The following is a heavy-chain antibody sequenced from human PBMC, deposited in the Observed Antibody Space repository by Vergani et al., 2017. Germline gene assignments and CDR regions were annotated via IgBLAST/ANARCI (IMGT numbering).Heavy chain of an antibody. J-gene: IGHJ6*02. CDR1: GFTFSSYS. CDR2: ISSSSSYI. CDR3: AREGAGYSSSWYLAPYGMDV. Sequence: EVQLVESGGGLVKPGGSLRLSCAASGFTFSSYSMNWVRQAPGKGLEWVSSISSSSSYIYYADSVKGRFTISRDNAKNSLYLQMNSLRAEDTAVYYCAREGAGYSSSWYLAPYGMDVWGQGTTVTVSS. D-gene: IGHD6-13*01. V-gene: IGHV3-21*01.